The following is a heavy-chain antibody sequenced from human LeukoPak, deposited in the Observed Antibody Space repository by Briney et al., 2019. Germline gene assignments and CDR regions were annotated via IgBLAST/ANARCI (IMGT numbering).Heavy chain of an antibody. D-gene: IGHD3-10*01. Sequence: GGSLRLSCAASGFTLSSYSMNWVRQAPGKGLEWVSSMSSSSRYIYYADSVKGRFTISRDTAKNSLYLQMNSLRAEDTAVYYCARGGSAWELPIDYWGQGTLVTVSS. CDR2: MSSSSRYI. CDR3: ARGGSAWELPIDY. CDR1: GFTLSSYS. J-gene: IGHJ4*02. V-gene: IGHV3-21*01.